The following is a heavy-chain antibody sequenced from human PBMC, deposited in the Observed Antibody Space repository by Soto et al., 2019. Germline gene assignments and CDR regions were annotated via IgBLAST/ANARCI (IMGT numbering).Heavy chain of an antibody. D-gene: IGHD3-3*01. Sequence: GGSLRLSCAASGFTFSSYGMHWVRQAPGKGLEWVAVISYDGSNKYYADSVKGRFTISRDNSKKTLYLQMNSLRAEDTAVYYCAKDYDFWSGPFDYWGQGTLVTVSS. CDR3: AKDYDFWSGPFDY. J-gene: IGHJ4*02. V-gene: IGHV3-30*18. CDR1: GFTFSSYG. CDR2: ISYDGSNK.